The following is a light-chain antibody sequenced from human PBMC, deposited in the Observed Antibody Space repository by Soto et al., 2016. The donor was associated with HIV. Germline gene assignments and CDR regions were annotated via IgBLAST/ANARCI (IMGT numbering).Light chain of an antibody. CDR3: QQSYSIPLT. J-gene: IGKJ5*01. CDR2: AAS. V-gene: IGKV1-39*01. Sequence: DIQMTQSPSPLSAFIGDRVTITCRASQMINSYLNWYQQKPAKAPRLLIYAASTLQVGVPSRFSGSGSGTDFSLTISNVQPEDFATYYCQQSYSIPLTFGQGTRLEI. CDR1: QMINSY.